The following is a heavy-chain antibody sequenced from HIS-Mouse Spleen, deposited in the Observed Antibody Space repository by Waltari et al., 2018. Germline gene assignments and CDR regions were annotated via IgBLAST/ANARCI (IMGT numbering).Heavy chain of an antibody. CDR2: IYSGGST. V-gene: IGHV3-53*01. CDR1: GFTVSSNY. J-gene: IGHJ4*02. Sequence: EVQLVESGGGLIQPGGSLRLSCAASGFTVSSNYMSWVRQAPGKGLGWVSVIYSGGSTYYADSVKGRFTISRDNSKNTLYLQMNSLRAEDTAVYYCARGVDTAMATGNFDYWGQGTLVTVSS. D-gene: IGHD5-18*01. CDR3: ARGVDTAMATGNFDY.